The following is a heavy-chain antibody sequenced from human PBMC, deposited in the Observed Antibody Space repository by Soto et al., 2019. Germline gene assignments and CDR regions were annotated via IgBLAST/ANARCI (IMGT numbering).Heavy chain of an antibody. CDR3: ARLATDYKGPPLRYFDWSYYYYYMDV. J-gene: IGHJ6*03. Sequence: GESLKISCKGSGYSFTSYWIGWVRQMPGKGLEWMGIIYPGDSDTRYSPSFQGQVTISADKSISTAYLQWSSLKASDTAMYYCARLATDYKGPPLRYFDWSYYYYYMDVWGKGTTVTVSS. V-gene: IGHV5-51*01. CDR1: GYSFTSYW. CDR2: IYPGDSDT. D-gene: IGHD3-9*01.